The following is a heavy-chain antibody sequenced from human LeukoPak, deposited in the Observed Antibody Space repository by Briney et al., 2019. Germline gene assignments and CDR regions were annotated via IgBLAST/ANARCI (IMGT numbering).Heavy chain of an antibody. Sequence: PGGSLRLSCAASGFTFSSYGMHWVRQAPGKGLEWVAFIRYDGSNKYYADSVKGRFTISRDNSKNTLYLQMNSLRAEDTAVYYCARISSVSTFPGPWVPPFDYWGQGTLVTVSS. D-gene: IGHD2/OR15-2a*01. V-gene: IGHV3-30*02. CDR1: GFTFSSYG. CDR2: IRYDGSNK. J-gene: IGHJ4*02. CDR3: ARISSVSTFPGPWVPPFDY.